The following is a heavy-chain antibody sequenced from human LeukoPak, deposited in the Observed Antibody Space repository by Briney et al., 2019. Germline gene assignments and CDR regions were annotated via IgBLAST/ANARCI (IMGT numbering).Heavy chain of an antibody. Sequence: SETLSLTCTVSGGSISGYYWSWIRQPPGKGLEWIGYIIYSGSTNYNPSLKSRVTISLDTSKKQFSLKMSSVTAADTAVYYCARDNGIYFDYWGRGTLVTVSS. CDR1: GGSISGYY. CDR3: ARDNGIYFDY. V-gene: IGHV4-59*01. CDR2: IIYSGST. J-gene: IGHJ4*02.